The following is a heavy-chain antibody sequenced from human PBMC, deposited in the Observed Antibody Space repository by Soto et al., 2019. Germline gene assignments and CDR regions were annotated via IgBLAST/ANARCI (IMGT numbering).Heavy chain of an antibody. D-gene: IGHD5-18*01. CDR1: GFTFSSYA. J-gene: IGHJ6*03. V-gene: IGHV3-23*01. CDR3: AREGMGYSYGYYYYMDV. CDR2: ISGSGGST. Sequence: GGSLRLSCAASGFTFSSYAMSWVRQAPGKGLEWVSAISGSGGSTYYADSVKGRFTISRDNAKNSLYLQMNSLRAEDTAVYYCAREGMGYSYGYYYYMDVWGKGTTVTVSS.